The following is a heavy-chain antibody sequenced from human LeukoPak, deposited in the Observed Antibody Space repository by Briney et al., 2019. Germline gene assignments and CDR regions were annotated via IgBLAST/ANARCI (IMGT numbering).Heavy chain of an antibody. V-gene: IGHV1-8*01. CDR2: MNPNSGNT. Sequence: ASVKVSCKASGYTFTSYDINWVRQATGQGLEWMGWMNPNSGNTGYAQKFQGRVTMTRNTSISTAYMELSSLRSEDTAVYYCARLSSEQWLVLIYYGMDVWGQGTTVTVSS. CDR3: ARLSSEQWLVLIYYGMDV. D-gene: IGHD6-19*01. J-gene: IGHJ6*02. CDR1: GYTFTSYD.